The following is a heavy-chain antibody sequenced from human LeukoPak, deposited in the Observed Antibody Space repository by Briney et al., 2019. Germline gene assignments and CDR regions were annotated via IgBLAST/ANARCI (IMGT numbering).Heavy chain of an antibody. Sequence: SETLSLTCAVYGGSDSGYYWSLIRQPPGKGLEWIGEINHSGSTNYNPSLKSRVTISVDTSKNQFSLKLSSVTAADTAVYYCARGGYDKQLGVDYWGQGTLVTVSS. CDR1: GGSDSGYY. CDR3: ARGGYDKQLGVDY. CDR2: INHSGST. J-gene: IGHJ4*02. V-gene: IGHV4-34*01. D-gene: IGHD6-6*01.